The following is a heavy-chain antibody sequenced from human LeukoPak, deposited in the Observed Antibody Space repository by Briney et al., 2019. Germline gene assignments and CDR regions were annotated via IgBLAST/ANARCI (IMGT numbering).Heavy chain of an antibody. CDR2: ISAYNGNT. Sequence: ASVKVSCKESVDTCTSYGISWVRQDPGQGLEMMGWISAYNGNTNSAQKLQCRVTMTTDTSTSTAYLELRSLRSDDTAVYYCARGRFLEWPFDYWGQGTLVTVSS. D-gene: IGHD3-3*01. J-gene: IGHJ4*02. CDR3: ARGRFLEWPFDY. CDR1: VDTCTSYG. V-gene: IGHV1-18*01.